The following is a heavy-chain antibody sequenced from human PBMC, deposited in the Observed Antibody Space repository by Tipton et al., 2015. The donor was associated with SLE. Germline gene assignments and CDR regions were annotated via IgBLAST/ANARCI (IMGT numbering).Heavy chain of an antibody. V-gene: IGHV4-59*08. D-gene: IGHD1-26*01. J-gene: IGHJ4*02. CDR1: GGSISSHY. CDR3: ARGGGSYYDY. Sequence: TLSLTCSVSGGSISSHYWSWFRQPPGKGLEWIGYICYSGNTKYNPSLKSRVTLSLDTSKNQFYLRVNSVTAADTAVYYCARGGGSYYDYWGQGTLVTVSS. CDR2: ICYSGNT.